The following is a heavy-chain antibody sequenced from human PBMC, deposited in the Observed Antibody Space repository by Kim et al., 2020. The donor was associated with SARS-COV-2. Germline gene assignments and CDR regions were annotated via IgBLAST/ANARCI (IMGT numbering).Heavy chain of an antibody. CDR3: ARQRYSSSWHY. D-gene: IGHD6-13*01. J-gene: IGHJ4*02. Sequence: SETLSLTCTVSGGSISSSSYYWGWIRQPPGKGLEWIGSIYYSGSTHYNPSLKSRVTISVDTSKNQFSLKLSSVTAADTAVYYCARQRYSSSWHYWGQGTLVTVSS. CDR1: GGSISSSSYY. V-gene: IGHV4-39*01. CDR2: IYYSGST.